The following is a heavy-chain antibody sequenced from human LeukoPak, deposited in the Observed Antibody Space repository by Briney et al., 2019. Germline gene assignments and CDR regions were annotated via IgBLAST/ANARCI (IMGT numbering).Heavy chain of an antibody. J-gene: IGHJ3*02. CDR2: IYSRGNT. V-gene: IGHV4-39*07. CDR1: GVSISSGSNY. D-gene: IGHD3-10*01. Sequence: PSETLSLTCSVSGVSISSGSNYWGWTRQPPGKTLEWIGSIYSRGNTYYNPSLKSRVIILIDTAKNHFSLNLSSVTAADTAVYYCARSDGYGLVGIWGQGTMVTVSS. CDR3: ARSDGYGLVGI.